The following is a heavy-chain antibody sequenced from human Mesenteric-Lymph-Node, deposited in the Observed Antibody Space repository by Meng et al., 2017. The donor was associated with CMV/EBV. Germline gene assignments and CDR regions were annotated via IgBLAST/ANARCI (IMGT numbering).Heavy chain of an antibody. J-gene: IGHJ4*02. V-gene: IGHV3-11*04. CDR3: ASGYYDSSGPPPISY. Sequence: SGFCFSDSYMRWIRQAPGKGLEWVSYISSSGSTIYYADSVKGRFTISRDNAKNSLYLQMNSLRAEDTAVYYCASGYYDSSGPPPISYWGQGTLVTVSS. CDR1: GFCFSDSY. CDR2: ISSSGSTI. D-gene: IGHD3-22*01.